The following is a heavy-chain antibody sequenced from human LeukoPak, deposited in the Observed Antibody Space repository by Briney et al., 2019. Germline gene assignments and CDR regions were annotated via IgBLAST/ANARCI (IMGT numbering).Heavy chain of an antibody. V-gene: IGHV3-30-3*01. CDR2: ISDDGSRQ. CDR3: TTEVLEGATDGTFDI. CDR1: GFTFSNYA. D-gene: IGHD1-26*01. Sequence: GRSLRLSCAATGFTFSNYAIHWGRQAPGKGLEWVAFISDDGSRQHYADSVKGRFTISRDNSKNTLNLLMNSLKTEDTAVYYCTTEVLEGATDGTFDIWGQGTMVTVSS. J-gene: IGHJ3*02.